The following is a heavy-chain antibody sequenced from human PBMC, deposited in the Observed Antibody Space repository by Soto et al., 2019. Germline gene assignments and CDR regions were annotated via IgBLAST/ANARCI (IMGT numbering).Heavy chain of an antibody. Sequence: ESGGGVVQPGTSLRLSCVGSGFTFRSYVIHWVRQAPGKGLEWVALTSYDGSNKYYDDSVKGRFTISRDNSRNTVDLQMDNLRLEYTALYYCARWGTTGGLDVWGQGTLVSVSS. J-gene: IGHJ4*02. CDR3: ARWGTTGGLDV. CDR1: GFTFRSYV. CDR2: TSYDGSNK. V-gene: IGHV3-30*19. D-gene: IGHD3-16*01.